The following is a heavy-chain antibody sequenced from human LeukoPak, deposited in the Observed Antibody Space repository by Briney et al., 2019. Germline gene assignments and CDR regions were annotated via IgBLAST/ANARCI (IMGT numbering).Heavy chain of an antibody. D-gene: IGHD3-3*01. CDR1: GFTFSNYW. CDR3: ASKGGSFTISGVLYNDAFAI. V-gene: IGHV3-7*01. CDR2: IKEDGSEK. J-gene: IGHJ3*02. Sequence: GGSLRLSCEGSGFTFSNYWMSWVRQAPGKGLEWVANIKEDGSEKNYVDSAKGRFTISRDNAKNSLYLQMNNLRAEDTAVYYCASKGGSFTISGVLYNDAFAIWGQGTMVTVSA.